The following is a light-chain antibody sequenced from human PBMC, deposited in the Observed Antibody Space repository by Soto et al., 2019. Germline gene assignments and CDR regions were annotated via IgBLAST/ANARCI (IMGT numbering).Light chain of an antibody. J-gene: IGKJ3*01. V-gene: IGKV3-15*01. Sequence: EIVLTQSPATLSLSPGERATLSCRASQSVKSLLGWYQQKPGQAPRLLIYGVSTRATGIPARFSGSESGTEFTLTISSLQSEDFAVYYCQQYNDWPFTFGPGTKVDIK. CDR1: QSVKSL. CDR2: GVS. CDR3: QQYNDWPFT.